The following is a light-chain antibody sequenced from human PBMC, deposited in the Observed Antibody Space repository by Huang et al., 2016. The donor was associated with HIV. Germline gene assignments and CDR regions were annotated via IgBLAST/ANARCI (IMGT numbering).Light chain of an antibody. CDR3: QQYWSTPPAT. CDR2: AAS. J-gene: IGKJ1*01. V-gene: IGKV1-NL1*01. CDR1: QGISNS. Sequence: DIQMTQSPSSLPASVGDRVTITCRASQGISNSLAWYQQKPGKAPKLLLYAASKLESGVPSRFSGSASGKDYTLTISSLQPEDFATYYCQQYWSTPPATFGQGTKVEIK.